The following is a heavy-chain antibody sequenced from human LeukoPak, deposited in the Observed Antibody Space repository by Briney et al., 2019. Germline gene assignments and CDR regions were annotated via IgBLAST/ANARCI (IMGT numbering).Heavy chain of an antibody. CDR1: GGSFSGYY. CDR3: ARHAGYASFDY. Sequence: SETLSLTCAVYGGSFSGYYWSWIRQPPGKGLEWIGEINHSGSTNYNPSLKSRVTISVDTSKNQFSLKLSSVTAADTAVYYCARHAGYASFDYWGQGTLVTVSS. J-gene: IGHJ4*02. D-gene: IGHD5-12*01. V-gene: IGHV4-34*01. CDR2: INHSGST.